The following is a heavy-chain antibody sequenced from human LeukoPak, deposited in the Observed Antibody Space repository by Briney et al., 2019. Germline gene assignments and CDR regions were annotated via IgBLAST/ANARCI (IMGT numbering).Heavy chain of an antibody. CDR2: INPNSGGT. Sequence: VKVSCKASGYTFTGYYMHWVRQAPGRGLEWMGGINPNSGGTNYAQKLQGRVTMTTDTSTSTAYMELRSLRSDDTAVYYCARDSFSSSWYLRFSGLFDYWGQGTLVTVSS. CDR3: ARDSFSSSWYLRFSGLFDY. V-gene: IGHV1-2*02. D-gene: IGHD6-13*01. CDR1: GYTFTGYY. J-gene: IGHJ4*02.